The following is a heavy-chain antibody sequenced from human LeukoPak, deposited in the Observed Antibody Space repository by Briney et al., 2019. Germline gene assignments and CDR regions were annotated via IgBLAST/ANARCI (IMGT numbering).Heavy chain of an antibody. Sequence: ASVKVSCKASGYTFTSYDINWVRQATGQGLEWMGWMSPNSGNTGYAQKFQGRVTMTRNTSISTAYMELSRLRSEDTAVYYCARVPGGYTVGDQQDYWGQGTLVTVSS. D-gene: IGHD3-10*01. V-gene: IGHV1-8*01. CDR3: ARVPGGYTVGDQQDY. CDR1: GYTFTSYD. J-gene: IGHJ4*02. CDR2: MSPNSGNT.